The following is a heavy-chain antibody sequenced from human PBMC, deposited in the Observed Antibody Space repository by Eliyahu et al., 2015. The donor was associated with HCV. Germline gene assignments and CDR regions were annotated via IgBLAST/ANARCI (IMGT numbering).Heavy chain of an antibody. Sequence: EVQLVESGGGLVQPGGSLRLSCAASGFTLSDSYMDWVRQAPGKGLEWVGRTRNKANGYTTEHAASVKGRFTISRDDXKNSLFLQMDSLKTEDTAVYYCTRELYGGYGYWGQGALVTVSS. CDR2: TRNKANGYTT. V-gene: IGHV3-72*01. CDR1: GFTLSDSY. J-gene: IGHJ4*02. CDR3: TRELYGGYGY. D-gene: IGHD4-17*01.